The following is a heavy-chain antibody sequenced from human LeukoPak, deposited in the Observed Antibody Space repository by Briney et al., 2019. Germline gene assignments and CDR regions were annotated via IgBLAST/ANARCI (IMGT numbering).Heavy chain of an antibody. CDR1: GFSFSSYA. Sequence: GGSLRLSCAASGFSFSSYAMGWVRQSPGKGLECVSIITSGGGSTYSPDSVKGRFTISRDNSKNTLYLQMNSLRAEDTAVYYCAKGTEEHCTGGLCYPLDYWGQGTLVTVSS. J-gene: IGHJ4*02. D-gene: IGHD2-8*02. CDR3: AKGTEEHCTGGLCYPLDY. V-gene: IGHV3-23*01. CDR2: ITSGGGST.